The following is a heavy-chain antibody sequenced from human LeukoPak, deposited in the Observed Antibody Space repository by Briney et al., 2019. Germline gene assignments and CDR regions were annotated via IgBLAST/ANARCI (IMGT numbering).Heavy chain of an antibody. J-gene: IGHJ4*02. CDR3: ARTYNIRYFDT. V-gene: IGHV3-33*01. CDR1: GFIFSSYG. D-gene: IGHD3-9*01. CDR2: IWADASNT. Sequence: GGSLRLSCAASGFIFSSYGMHWVRQAPGKGLEWVAVIWADASNTYYVDSVKGRFTISRDNSKNTLYLQMNSLRAEDTAVYYCARTYNIRYFDTWGQGTLVTVSS.